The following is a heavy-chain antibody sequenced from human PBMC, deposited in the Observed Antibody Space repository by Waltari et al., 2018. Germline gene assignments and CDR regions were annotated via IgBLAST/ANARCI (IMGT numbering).Heavy chain of an antibody. V-gene: IGHV4-38-2*02. Sequence: QVQLQESGPGLVKPSETLSLTCAVSGYSISSGYYWGWIRQPPGKGLEWIGSIYHSGSTYYNPSLNIRVTISVDTSKNQFSLKLSSVTAADTAVYYCAREGARITMVQGIIMGLGPYYGMDVWGQGTTVTVSS. CDR1: GYSISSGYY. J-gene: IGHJ6*02. CDR2: IYHSGST. D-gene: IGHD3-10*01. CDR3: AREGARITMVQGIIMGLGPYYGMDV.